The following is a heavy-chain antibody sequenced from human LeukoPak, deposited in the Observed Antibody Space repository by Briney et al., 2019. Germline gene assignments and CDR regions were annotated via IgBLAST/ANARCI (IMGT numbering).Heavy chain of an antibody. CDR1: GYTLTSYG. D-gene: IGHD4-17*01. CDR3: ARGTTLTTLPYYYYYMDV. Sequence: ASAKVSRKLSGYTLTSYGISSVREAPGQGLEWMGWISVYNGNTNYAQKLQGRVTMTTDTSSGTAYMELRSLRSDDTALYYWARGTTLTTLPYYYYYMDVWGKGTTVTVSS. CDR2: ISVYNGNT. J-gene: IGHJ6*03. V-gene: IGHV1-18*01.